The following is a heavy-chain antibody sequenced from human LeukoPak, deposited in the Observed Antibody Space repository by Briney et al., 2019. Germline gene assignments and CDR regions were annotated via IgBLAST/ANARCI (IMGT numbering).Heavy chain of an antibody. Sequence: GGSLRLSCAASGFTFSSYAMSWVRQAPGKGLEWVSAISGSGGSTYYADSVKGRFTISRDNSKNTLYLQMNSLRAEDTAVYYCARGAAGQSYYDFWSGYLYYYYYMDVWGKGTTVTVSS. D-gene: IGHD3-3*01. CDR1: GFTFSSYA. CDR2: ISGSGGST. J-gene: IGHJ6*03. V-gene: IGHV3-23*01. CDR3: ARGAAGQSYYDFWSGYLYYYYYMDV.